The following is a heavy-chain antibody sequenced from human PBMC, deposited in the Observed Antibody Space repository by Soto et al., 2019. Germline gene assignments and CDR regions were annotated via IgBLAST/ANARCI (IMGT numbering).Heavy chain of an antibody. CDR1: GGSISSGGYY. CDR2: IYYSGST. CDR3: ARQAAPLGYCSSTSCYTGKNWFDP. D-gene: IGHD2-2*02. J-gene: IGHJ5*02. V-gene: IGHV4-31*03. Sequence: QVQLQESGPGLVKPSQTLSLTCTVSGGSISSGGYYWSWIRQHPGKGLEWIGYIYYSGSTYYNPSLKSRFTISVDPSKTQFSLTMSSVTAADTAVYYCARQAAPLGYCSSTSCYTGKNWFDPWGQGTLVTVSS.